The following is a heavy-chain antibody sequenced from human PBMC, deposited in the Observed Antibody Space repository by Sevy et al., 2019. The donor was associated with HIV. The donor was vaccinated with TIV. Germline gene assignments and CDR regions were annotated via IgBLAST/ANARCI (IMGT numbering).Heavy chain of an antibody. CDR1: GFSFSTYS. J-gene: IGHJ4*02. CDR2: ISTSSSTI. D-gene: IGHD6-19*01. CDR3: ATVAAVASTLYYFDF. V-gene: IGHV3-48*02. Sequence: GGSLRLSCAASGFSFSTYSMNWVRQAPGKGLEWVSYISTSSSTIDYADSVKGRFTISRDNAKRSLYLQMNSLRDEDTAVYYCATVAAVASTLYYFDFWGQGTLVTVSS.